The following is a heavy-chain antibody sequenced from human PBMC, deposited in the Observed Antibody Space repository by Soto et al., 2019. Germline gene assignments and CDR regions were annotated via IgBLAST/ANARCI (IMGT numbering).Heavy chain of an antibody. Sequence: QVQLVQSGAEVKKPGASVKVSCKASGYTFTSYGISWVRQAPGQGLEWMGWISAYNGNTNYAQKLQGRVTMTTDTSTSTDYMELRSLRSHDTAVYYCARDGMGGTIGVEWYYFDYWGQGTLVTVSS. CDR3: ARDGMGGTIGVEWYYFDY. D-gene: IGHD6-19*01. CDR1: GYTFTSYG. V-gene: IGHV1-18*01. CDR2: ISAYNGNT. J-gene: IGHJ4*02.